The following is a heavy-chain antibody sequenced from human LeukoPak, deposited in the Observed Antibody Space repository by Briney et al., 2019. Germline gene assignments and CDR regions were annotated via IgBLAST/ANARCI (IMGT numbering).Heavy chain of an antibody. J-gene: IGHJ5*02. CDR1: GYSFTSYW. Sequence: GESLKISRKGSGYSFTSYWIGWVRQMPGKGLEWMGIIYPGDSDTRYSPSFQGQVTISADKSISTAYLQWSSLKASDTAMYYCARSPVRDTAMDTTRWFDPWGQGTLVTVSS. CDR2: IYPGDSDT. D-gene: IGHD5-18*01. CDR3: ARSPVRDTAMDTTRWFDP. V-gene: IGHV5-51*01.